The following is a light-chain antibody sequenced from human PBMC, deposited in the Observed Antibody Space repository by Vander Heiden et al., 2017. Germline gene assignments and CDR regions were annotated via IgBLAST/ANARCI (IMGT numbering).Light chain of an antibody. V-gene: IGKV3-20*01. CDR1: ETVENNY. Sequence: IVLTQSPGTLSLSPGERATLSCKASETVENNYVAWYQQKPGRVPRVLLCGASSRVPGIPGRFSGSGSGTDFTLTISRLEPEDFAVYYCQHYSASPWTFGQGTKVEIK. CDR2: GAS. J-gene: IGKJ1*01. CDR3: QHYSASPWT.